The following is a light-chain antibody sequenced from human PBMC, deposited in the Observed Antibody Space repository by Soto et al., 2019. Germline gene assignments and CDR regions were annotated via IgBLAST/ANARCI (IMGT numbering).Light chain of an antibody. V-gene: IGKV3D-15*01. J-gene: IGKJ1*01. CDR1: QSVSSY. Sequence: EIVLTQSPATLSLSPGERATLSCRASQSVSSYLAWYQQRPGQAPRLLIYGASSRATGIPGRFSGSGSGTEFTLIISSLQSEDSAVYYCQQYNSWLWTFGQGTKVDIK. CDR2: GAS. CDR3: QQYNSWLWT.